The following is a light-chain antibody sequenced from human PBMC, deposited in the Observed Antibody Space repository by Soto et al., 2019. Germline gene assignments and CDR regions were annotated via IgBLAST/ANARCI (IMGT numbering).Light chain of an antibody. CDR3: SSYTSSSTLFYV. Sequence: QSALTQPASVSGSPGQSITISCTGTSSEVGGYNYVSWYQQHPGKAPKLMIYDVSNRPSGVSNRFFGSKSGNTASLTISGLQAEDEADYYCSSYTSSSTLFYVFGTGTKVTVL. V-gene: IGLV2-14*01. CDR1: SSEVGGYNY. J-gene: IGLJ1*01. CDR2: DVS.